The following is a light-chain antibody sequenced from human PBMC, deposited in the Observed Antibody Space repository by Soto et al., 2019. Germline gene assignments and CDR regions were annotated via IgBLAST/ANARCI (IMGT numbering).Light chain of an antibody. J-gene: IGLJ7*01. CDR1: SSDVGAYNY. CDR2: DVT. CDR3: CSYAGSYTFV. Sequence: QSALTQPRSVSGSPEQSVTISCTGTSSDVGAYNYVSWYQQHPGKAPKLMIYDVTERPSGVPDRFSGSKSGNTASLTISGLQAEDEADYYCCSYAGSYTFVFGTGTQLTVL. V-gene: IGLV2-11*01.